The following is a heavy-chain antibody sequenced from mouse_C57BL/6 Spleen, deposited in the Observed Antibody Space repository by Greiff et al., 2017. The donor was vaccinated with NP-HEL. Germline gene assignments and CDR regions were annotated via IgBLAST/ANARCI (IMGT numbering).Heavy chain of an antibody. Sequence: QVQLQQPGAELVKPGASVKLSCKASGYTFTSYWMQWVKQRPGQGLEWIGEIDPSDSYTNYNQKFKGKATLTVDTSSSTAYMQLSSLTSEDSAVYYCARKDNFWYFDVWGTGTTVTVSS. D-gene: IGHD1-3*01. CDR2: IDPSDSYT. V-gene: IGHV1-50*01. CDR1: GYTFTSYW. CDR3: ARKDNFWYFDV. J-gene: IGHJ1*03.